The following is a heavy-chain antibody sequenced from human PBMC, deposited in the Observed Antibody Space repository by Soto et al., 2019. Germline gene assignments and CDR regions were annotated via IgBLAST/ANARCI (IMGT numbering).Heavy chain of an antibody. CDR2: ITGSGSRS. CDR3: AKAAHCSSASCYLPADV. CDR1: KFTFINYA. Sequence: EVQLLESGGGLVQPGGSLRLSCAASKFTFINYAMSWVRQAPGQGLEWVSGITGSGSRSDHADSVEGRFAISRDNSKNTVYLQMDSLRVEDTAVYYCAKAAHCSSASCYLPADVWGQGTTVTVSS. D-gene: IGHD2-2*01. J-gene: IGHJ6*02. V-gene: IGHV3-23*01.